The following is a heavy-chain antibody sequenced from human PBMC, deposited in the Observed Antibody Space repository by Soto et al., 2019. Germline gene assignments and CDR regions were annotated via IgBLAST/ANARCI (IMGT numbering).Heavy chain of an antibody. V-gene: IGHV4-59*08. J-gene: IGHJ4*02. D-gene: IGHD6-13*01. CDR1: GVSISSYY. CDR3: ASTITAAGILDFDY. CDR2: IYYSGST. Sequence: SETMSLTCTFSGVSISSYYGSLLRPPPGKGLEWIGYIYYSGSTNYNPSLKSRVTISVDTSKNQFSLKLSSVTAADTAVYYCASTITAAGILDFDYWGQGTLVTVSS.